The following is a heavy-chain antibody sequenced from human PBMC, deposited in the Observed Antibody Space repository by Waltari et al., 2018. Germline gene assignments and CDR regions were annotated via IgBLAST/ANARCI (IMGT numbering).Heavy chain of an antibody. CDR3: ARENNVGSSPADV. CDR2: VWDDESQK. J-gene: IGHJ6*02. CDR1: GFTFSSYG. Sequence: QVQLVDSGGGVVQPGRSLGLSCAASGFTFSSYGMHWVRQAPGKGLEWVAVVWDDESQKYYADSLKGRFTISRDNSKNTLYLQMNSLRAEDTAVYYCARENNVGSSPADVWGQGTTVTVSS. D-gene: IGHD1-20*01. V-gene: IGHV3-33*01.